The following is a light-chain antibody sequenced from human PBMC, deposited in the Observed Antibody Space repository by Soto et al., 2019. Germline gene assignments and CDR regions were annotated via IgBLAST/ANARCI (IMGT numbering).Light chain of an antibody. J-gene: IGKJ2*01. CDR3: HQYYSALYT. Sequence: DIVMTQSPDSLAVSLGERATINCKSNQSLLDTSNNKNYVAWYQQKPGQPPKLLIYWASARQSGVPDRFSGGGSGTDFILTISNLQAEDVAVYYCHQYYSALYTFGQGTKLEI. V-gene: IGKV4-1*01. CDR1: QSLLDTSNNKNY. CDR2: WAS.